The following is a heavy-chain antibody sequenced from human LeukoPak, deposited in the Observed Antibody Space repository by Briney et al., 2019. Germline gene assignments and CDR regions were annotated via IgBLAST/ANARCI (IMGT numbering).Heavy chain of an antibody. CDR2: FSGSGSST. J-gene: IGHJ5*02. D-gene: IGHD3-10*01. Sequence: PGGSLSLSCAGSGSTFSSCSMSWVRQAPGKGLEWVSVFSGSGSSTYYADSVKGRFTISRDNSKNTLYLQMNSLRAEDTAAYYCAIRGGSGSYHRGFDPWGQGTRVTVSS. CDR3: AIRGGSGSYHRGFDP. V-gene: IGHV3-23*01. CDR1: GSTFSSCS.